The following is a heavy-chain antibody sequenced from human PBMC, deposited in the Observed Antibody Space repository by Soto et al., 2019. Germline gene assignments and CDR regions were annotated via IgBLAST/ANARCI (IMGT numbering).Heavy chain of an antibody. V-gene: IGHV3-30*03. Sequence: GGSLRLSCAASGFTFNIYGIHWVRQAPGKGLEWVAFLSHDGSNKYYADSVRGRFTISRDNSKNTVYLQMNSLRADDTAVYYCARDRDGGTYTYFDNWGQGTRVTVSS. CDR3: ARDRDGGTYTYFDN. CDR1: GFTFNIYG. J-gene: IGHJ4*02. CDR2: LSHDGSNK. D-gene: IGHD1-26*01.